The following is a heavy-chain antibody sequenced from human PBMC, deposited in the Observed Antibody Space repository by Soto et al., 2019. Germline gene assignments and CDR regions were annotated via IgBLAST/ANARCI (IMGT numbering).Heavy chain of an antibody. CDR2: IYPGDSDT. Sequence: GECLTSSCNVSGYSFTSYGIVCVRQMPGKGLEWMGIIYPGDSDTRYSPSFQGLVTISADKSISTAYLQWSSLKASDTAMYYCARRRRKYRSYMDVWGQGTTVTVSS. CDR1: GYSFTSYG. D-gene: IGHD6-6*01. CDR3: ARRRRKYRSYMDV. V-gene: IGHV5-51*01. J-gene: IGHJ6*01.